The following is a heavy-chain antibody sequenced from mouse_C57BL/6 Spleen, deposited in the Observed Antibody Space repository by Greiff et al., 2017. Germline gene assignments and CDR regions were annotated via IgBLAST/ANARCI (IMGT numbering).Heavy chain of an antibody. D-gene: IGHD2-1*01. J-gene: IGHJ2*01. V-gene: IGHV1-53*01. Sequence: VQLQQPGTELVKPGASLKLSCTASGYTFTSYWMHWVQQTPGQSLEWIGNINPSNSGTNYNETVKSKATLSVDKSSSTAYMQLSSLTSEDSAVYYCARLYYYFDDWGPGTTLTVSS. CDR1: GYTFTSYW. CDR2: INPSNSGT. CDR3: ARLYYYFDD.